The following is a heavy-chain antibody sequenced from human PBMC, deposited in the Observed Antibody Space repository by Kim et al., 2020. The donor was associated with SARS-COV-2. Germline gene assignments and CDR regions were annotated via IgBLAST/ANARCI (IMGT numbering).Heavy chain of an antibody. Sequence: KFYEDPVKGRFTISRDNSRNPLHLQMSGLRANDTAVYYCAKVLCAEWLVVGWGQGTLVTVSS. D-gene: IGHD6-19*01. CDR2: K. V-gene: IGHV3-23*05. CDR3: AKVLCAEWLVVG. J-gene: IGHJ4*02.